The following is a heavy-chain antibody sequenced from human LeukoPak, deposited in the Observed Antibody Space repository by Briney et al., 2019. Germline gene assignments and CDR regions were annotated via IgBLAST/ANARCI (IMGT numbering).Heavy chain of an antibody. CDR3: ARGGGVMAANYYYYYMDV. Sequence: SETLSLTCTVSGVSLSSSNSYWGWIRQPPGKGLEWIGSIYYTGNTNYNPSLKSRVTISVYTSKNQFSLKLSSVTAADTSVYYWARGGGVMAANYYYYYMDVWGKGTTVTVSS. CDR2: IYYTGNT. J-gene: IGHJ6*03. D-gene: IGHD5-24*01. V-gene: IGHV4-39*07. CDR1: GVSLSSSNSY.